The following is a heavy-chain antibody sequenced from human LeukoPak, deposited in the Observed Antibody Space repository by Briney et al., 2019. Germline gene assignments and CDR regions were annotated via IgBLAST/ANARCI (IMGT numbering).Heavy chain of an antibody. CDR2: INPSGGST. CDR1: GYXFTSYY. D-gene: IGHD3-22*01. Sequence: ASVKVSCRASGYXFTSYYIHWVRQAPGQGLEWMGIINPSGGSTSYAQKFQGRVTMTRDTSTSTVYMELSSLRSEDTAVYYCARDRGYCYDSSGYTPRGWFDPWGQGTLVTVSS. CDR3: ARDRGYCYDSSGYTPRGWFDP. V-gene: IGHV1-46*01. J-gene: IGHJ5*02.